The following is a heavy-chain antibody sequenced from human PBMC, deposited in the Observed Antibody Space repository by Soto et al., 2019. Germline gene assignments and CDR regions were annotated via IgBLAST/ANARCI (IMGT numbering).Heavy chain of an antibody. CDR2: IIGSGSST. V-gene: IGHV3-23*01. CDR3: ATQPFGSRN. D-gene: IGHD3-10*01. CDR1: GFTFSSYD. J-gene: IGHJ4*02. Sequence: EVQLLESGGGLVQPGGSLRLSCAASGFTFSSYDLNWVREAAGKGLEWVSTIIGSGSSTYYADSVKGRFTISRDNSRNTLYLQMNSLRGEDIAVYHSATQPFGSRNWGQVSLLTVSS.